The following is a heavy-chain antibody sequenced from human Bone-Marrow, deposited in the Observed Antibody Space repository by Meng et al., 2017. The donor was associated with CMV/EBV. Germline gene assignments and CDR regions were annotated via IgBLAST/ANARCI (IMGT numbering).Heavy chain of an antibody. CDR2: INHSGST. J-gene: IGHJ4*02. CDR1: GGSFSGYY. Sequence: SETLSLTCAVYGGSFSGYYWSWIRQPPGKGLEWIGEINHSGSTNYNPSLKSRVTISVDTSKSQFSLKLSSVTAADTAVYYCARGKPGYSSSWYPHFDYWGQGTRVTGSS. CDR3: ARGKPGYSSSWYPHFDY. D-gene: IGHD6-13*01. V-gene: IGHV4-34*01.